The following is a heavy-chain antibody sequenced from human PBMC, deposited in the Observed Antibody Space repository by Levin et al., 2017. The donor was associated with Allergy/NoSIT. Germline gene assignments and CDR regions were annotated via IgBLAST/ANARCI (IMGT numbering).Heavy chain of an antibody. CDR2: IKSKTDGGTT. J-gene: IGHJ4*02. CDR1: GFTFSNAW. Sequence: GESLKISCAASGFTFSNAWMSWVRQAPGKGLEWVGRIKSKTDGGTTDYAAPVKGRFTISRDDSKNTLYLQMNSLKTEDTAVYYCTTDLLFFGVVMRGPNHRHIDWGQGTLVTVSS. CDR3: TTDLLFFGVVMRGPNHRHID. V-gene: IGHV3-15*01. D-gene: IGHD3-3*01.